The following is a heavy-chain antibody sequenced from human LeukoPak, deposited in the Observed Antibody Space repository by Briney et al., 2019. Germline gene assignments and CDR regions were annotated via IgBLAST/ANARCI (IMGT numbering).Heavy chain of an antibody. CDR3: AKGGSSWSFDY. CDR2: ISWNSASI. V-gene: IGHV3-9*01. CDR1: GFTLDDYA. Sequence: GGSLRLSCAASGFTLDDYAMHGVRQAPGKGLEWVSGISWNSASIGYADSVKGRFTISRDNAKNSLYLQMNSLRAEDTALYYCAKGGSSWSFDYWGQGTLVTVSS. J-gene: IGHJ4*02. D-gene: IGHD6-13*01.